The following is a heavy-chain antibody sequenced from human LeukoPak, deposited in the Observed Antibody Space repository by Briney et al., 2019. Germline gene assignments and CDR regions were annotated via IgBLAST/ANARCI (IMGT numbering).Heavy chain of an antibody. D-gene: IGHD3-16*01. CDR2: ISGSGGST. CDR1: GFTFSTYA. J-gene: IGHJ3*02. V-gene: IGHV3-23*01. Sequence: GGSLRLSCAASGFTFSTYAMNWVRQAPGKGLEKGLEWVSAISGSGGSTYYADSVKGRFTISRDNSKNTLYLQMNSLRAEDTAAYYSANLGAGGFDIWGQGTMVTVS. CDR3: ANLGAGGFDI.